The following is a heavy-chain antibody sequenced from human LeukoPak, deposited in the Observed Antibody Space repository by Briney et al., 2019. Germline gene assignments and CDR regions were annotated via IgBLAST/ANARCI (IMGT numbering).Heavy chain of an antibody. CDR2: IRSKATSYAT. CDR1: GFTFGGSA. CDR3: TRLLWFGELLTDY. D-gene: IGHD3-10*01. Sequence: GGSLRLSCAAAGFTFGGSAMEWVRQAAGKGLEWGGCIRSKATSYATAYAASVKGRFPISRDDSKNTAYLQMNSLKTEDTAVYYCTRLLWFGELLTDYWGQGTLVTVSS. J-gene: IGHJ4*02. V-gene: IGHV3-73*01.